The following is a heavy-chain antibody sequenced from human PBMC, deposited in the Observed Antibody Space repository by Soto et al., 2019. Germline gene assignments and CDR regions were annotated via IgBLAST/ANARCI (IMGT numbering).Heavy chain of an antibody. CDR1: GFTFSSYS. CDR3: AGWNYDY. Sequence: GGSLRLSCAASGFTFSSYSMNWVRQAPGKGLEWVSSISSSSSYIYYADSVKGRFTISRDDSKNTLYLQMDSLRPEDTAQYYCAGWNYDYWGHGTQVTVSS. D-gene: IGHD1-7*01. V-gene: IGHV3-21*04. J-gene: IGHJ4*01. CDR2: ISSSSSYI.